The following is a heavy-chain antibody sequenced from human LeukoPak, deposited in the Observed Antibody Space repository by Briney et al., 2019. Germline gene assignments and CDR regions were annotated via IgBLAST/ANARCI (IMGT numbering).Heavy chain of an antibody. CDR1: GYTFTSYD. Sequence: GASVKVSCKASGYTFTSYDINWVRQATGQGLEWMGWMNPNSGNTGYAQKFQGRVTMTRNTSISTAYMELRSLRSDDTAVYYCARDRSYDILTGYYSYYYMDVWGKGTTVTVSS. CDR2: MNPNSGNT. CDR3: ARDRSYDILTGYYSYYYMDV. D-gene: IGHD3-9*01. V-gene: IGHV1-8*01. J-gene: IGHJ6*03.